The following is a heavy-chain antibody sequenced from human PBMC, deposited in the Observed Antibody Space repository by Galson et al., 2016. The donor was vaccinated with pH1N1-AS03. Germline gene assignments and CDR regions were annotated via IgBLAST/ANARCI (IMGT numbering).Heavy chain of an antibody. CDR2: INPNTGGA. J-gene: IGHJ6*02. CDR1: GYTFTDYY. V-gene: IGHV1-2*02. Sequence: SVKVSCKASGYTFTDYYIHWVRQAPGQGLEWMGWINPNTGGAKYARKFQGRVIMSRDASITTAYLELTSLTSDDTAVFYCARDGGFHYFGPGVWGQGTAVTVS. D-gene: IGHD2-15*01. CDR3: ARDGGFHYFGPGV.